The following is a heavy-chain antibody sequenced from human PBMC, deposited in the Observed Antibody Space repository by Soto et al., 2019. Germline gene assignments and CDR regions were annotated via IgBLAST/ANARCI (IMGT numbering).Heavy chain of an antibody. Sequence: LSLTCTVSGGSISSGDYYWSWIRQPPGKGLEWIGYIYYSGSTYYNPSLKSRVTISVDTSKNQFSLKLSSVTAADTAVYCCARVGEAGYNYHLFDYWGQGTLVTVSS. V-gene: IGHV4-30-4*01. J-gene: IGHJ4*02. CDR1: GGSISSGDYY. CDR2: IYYSGST. D-gene: IGHD5-12*01. CDR3: ARVGEAGYNYHLFDY.